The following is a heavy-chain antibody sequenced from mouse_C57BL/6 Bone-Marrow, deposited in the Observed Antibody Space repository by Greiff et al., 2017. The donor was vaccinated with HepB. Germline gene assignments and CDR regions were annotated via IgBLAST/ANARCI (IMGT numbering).Heavy chain of an antibody. CDR1: GFNIKDDY. Sequence: VQLQHSGAELVRPGASVKLSCTASGFNIKDDYMHWVKQRPEQGLEWIGWIDPENGDTEYASKFQGKATITADTSSNTAYLQLSSLTSEDTAVYYCTTFYYSNSYYFDYWGQGTTLTVSS. V-gene: IGHV14-4*01. CDR2: IDPENGDT. CDR3: TTFYYSNSYYFDY. D-gene: IGHD2-5*01. J-gene: IGHJ2*01.